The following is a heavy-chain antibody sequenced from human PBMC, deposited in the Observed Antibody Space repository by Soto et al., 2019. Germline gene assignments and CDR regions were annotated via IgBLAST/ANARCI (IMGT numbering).Heavy chain of an antibody. V-gene: IGHV6-1*01. CDR3: ARVGVGYCSSTSCSYYYYYGMDV. CDR1: GDSVSSNSAA. CDR2: TYYRSKWYN. D-gene: IGHD2-2*01. Sequence: SQTLSLTCAISGDSVSSNSAAWNWIRQSPSRGLEWLGRTYYRSKWYNDYAVSVKSRITINPDTSKNQFSLQLNSVTPEDTAVYYCARVGVGYCSSTSCSYYYYYGMDVWGQGTTVTVSS. J-gene: IGHJ6*02.